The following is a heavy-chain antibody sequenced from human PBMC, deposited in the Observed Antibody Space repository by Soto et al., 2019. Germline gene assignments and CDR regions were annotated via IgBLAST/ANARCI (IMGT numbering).Heavy chain of an antibody. Sequence: PGESLTLSCAVSGFAFSSHPMSWGRRAPGQGLEWGAGISEGRDRTTNADSMIGRFTLTSDNSSNTLIQQMNSLRAEDAAGNYCAKRVIGSSRAFDTWGQGTMVTVSS. CDR2: ISEGRDRT. V-gene: IGHV3-23*01. CDR3: AKRVIGSSRAFDT. D-gene: IGHD3-10*01. J-gene: IGHJ3*02. CDR1: GFAFSSHP.